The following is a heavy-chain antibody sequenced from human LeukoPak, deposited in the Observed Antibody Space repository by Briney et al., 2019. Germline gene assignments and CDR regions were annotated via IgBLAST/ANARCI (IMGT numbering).Heavy chain of an antibody. CDR3: ARALPHLYQPLYYYYGMDV. CDR1: GGSFSGYD. Sequence: SETLALTWAVCGGSFSGYDWSWIRQPPGKGVELIWEINHSGSTNYNPSLKSRVTISVDTSKNQFSLKLSCVSAADTAVYYCARALPHLYQPLYYYYGMDVWGKGTTVTVSS. D-gene: IGHD2-2*01. CDR2: INHSGST. J-gene: IGHJ6*04. V-gene: IGHV4-34*01.